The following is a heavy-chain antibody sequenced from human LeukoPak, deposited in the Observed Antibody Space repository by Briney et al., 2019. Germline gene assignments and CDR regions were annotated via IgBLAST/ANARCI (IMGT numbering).Heavy chain of an antibody. J-gene: IGHJ4*02. V-gene: IGHV1-24*01. CDR2: FDPEDGET. D-gene: IGHD3-22*01. CDR3: ATVELDSSGYYHFDY. Sequence: GASVKVSCKVSGYTLTELSMHWVRQAPGKGLEWMGGFDPEDGETIYAQKFQGRVTMTEDTSTDTAYMELSSLRSEDTAVYYCATVELDSSGYYHFDYWGQGTLVTVSS. CDR1: GYTLTELS.